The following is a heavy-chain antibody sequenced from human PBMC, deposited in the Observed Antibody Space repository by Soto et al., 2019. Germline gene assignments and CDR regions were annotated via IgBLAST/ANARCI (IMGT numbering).Heavy chain of an antibody. CDR1: GGSISSYY. CDR3: ARDGDYGDHDAFDI. Sequence: QVQLQESGPGLVKPSETLSLTCTVSGGSISSYYWSWIRQPPGKGLGWIGYIYYSGSTNYNPSLKSRVTISVDTSKNQFSLKLSSVTAADTAVYYCARDGDYGDHDAFDIWGQGTMVTVSS. CDR2: IYYSGST. V-gene: IGHV4-59*01. D-gene: IGHD4-17*01. J-gene: IGHJ3*02.